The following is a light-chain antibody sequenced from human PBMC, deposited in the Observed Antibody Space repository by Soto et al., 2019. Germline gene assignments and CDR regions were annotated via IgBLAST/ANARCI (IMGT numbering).Light chain of an antibody. Sequence: QSALTQPASVSGSPGQSITVSCTGTSSDVGGYNSVSWYQQHPGKTPKLMIFEVNNRPSGVSNRFSGSKSGNTASLTISGLQAEDEADYYCTSYTSSFTHLFGTGTKVTVL. CDR1: SSDVGGYNS. V-gene: IGLV2-14*01. CDR2: EVN. J-gene: IGLJ1*01. CDR3: TSYTSSFTHL.